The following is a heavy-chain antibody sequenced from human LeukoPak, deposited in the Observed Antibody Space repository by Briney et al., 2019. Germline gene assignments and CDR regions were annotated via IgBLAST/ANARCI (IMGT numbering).Heavy chain of an antibody. CDR2: ISSSSSYI. CDR1: GFIFSSYS. J-gene: IGHJ5*02. D-gene: IGHD6-13*01. Sequence: PGGSLRLSCAASGFIFSSYSMNWVRQAPGKGLEWVSFISSSSSYIYYADSVKGRFTISRDNAKNSLYLQMNSLRAEDTAVYYCARGRYSSSPFDPWGQGALVTVSS. V-gene: IGHV3-21*01. CDR3: ARGRYSSSPFDP.